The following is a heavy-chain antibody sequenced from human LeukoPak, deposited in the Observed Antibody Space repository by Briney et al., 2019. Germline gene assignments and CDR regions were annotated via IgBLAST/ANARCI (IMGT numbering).Heavy chain of an antibody. V-gene: IGHV1-2*02. CDR1: GYTFTGYY. J-gene: IGHJ4*02. CDR3: ARGDTAMVTSRFDY. CDR2: INPNSGGT. Sequence: ASVKLSCKASGYTFTGYYMHWVRQAPGQGLEWMGWINPNSGGTNYAQKFQGRVTMTRDTSISTAYMELSRLRSDDTAVYYCARGDTAMVTSRFDYWGQGTLVTVSS. D-gene: IGHD5-18*01.